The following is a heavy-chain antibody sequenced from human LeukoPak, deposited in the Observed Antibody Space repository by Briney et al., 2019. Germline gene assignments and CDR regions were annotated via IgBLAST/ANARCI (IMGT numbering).Heavy chain of an antibody. CDR1: GFTFSSYG. V-gene: IGHV3-30*18. D-gene: IGHD6-13*01. CDR3: AKQAAGKRGWFDH. J-gene: IGHJ5*02. Sequence: GGSLRLSCAASGFTFSSYGMHWLRQAPGKGLEGVAVISYDGSNKYYADSVKGRFTISRDNSKNTMYLQMNSLRAEDTAVYYCAKQAAGKRGWFDHWGQGTLVTVSS. CDR2: ISYDGSNK.